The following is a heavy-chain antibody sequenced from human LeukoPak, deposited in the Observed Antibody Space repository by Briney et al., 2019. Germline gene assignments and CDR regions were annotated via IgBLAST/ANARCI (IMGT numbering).Heavy chain of an antibody. CDR2: ISYDGSNK. CDR3: AKANSGSYSEFDY. J-gene: IGHJ4*02. Sequence: GALRLSCAASGFTFSSYGMHWVRQAPGKGLEWVAVISYDGSNKYYADSVKGRFTISRDNSKNTLYLQMNSLRAEDTAVYYCAKANSGSYSEFDYWGQGTLVTVSS. CDR1: GFTFSSYG. V-gene: IGHV3-30*18. D-gene: IGHD1-26*01.